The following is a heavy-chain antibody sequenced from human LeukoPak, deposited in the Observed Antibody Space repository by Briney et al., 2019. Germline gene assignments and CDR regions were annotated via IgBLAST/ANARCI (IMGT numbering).Heavy chain of an antibody. V-gene: IGHV1-2*02. D-gene: IGHD5-24*01. CDR1: GYTFTGYY. J-gene: IGHJ4*02. CDR2: INPNSGGT. Sequence: ASVKVSRKASGYTFTGYYMHWVRQAPGQGLEWMGWINPNSGGTNYAQKFQGRVTMTRDTSIATAYMELSRLRSDDTAVYYCARDQGEMATIPDYWGQGTLVTVSS. CDR3: ARDQGEMATIPDY.